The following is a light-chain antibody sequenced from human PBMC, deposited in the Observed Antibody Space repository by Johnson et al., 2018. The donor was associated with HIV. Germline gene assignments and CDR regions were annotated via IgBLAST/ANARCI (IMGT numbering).Light chain of an antibody. CDR3: GTWDSSLSAYV. V-gene: IGLV1-51*01. CDR1: SSNIDNDY. J-gene: IGLJ1*01. CDR2: DNN. Sequence: SVLTQPPSVSAAPGQKVTISCSGASSNIDNDYVSWYQQIPGTAPKLLIYDNNKRPSGIPDRFSGSKSGTSATLGITGLQTGDEADYYCGTWDSSLSAYVFGTGTKVTVL.